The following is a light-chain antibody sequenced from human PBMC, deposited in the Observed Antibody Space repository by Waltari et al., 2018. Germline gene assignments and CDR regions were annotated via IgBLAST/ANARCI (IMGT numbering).Light chain of an antibody. V-gene: IGKV4-1*01. CDR3: QQYYSNFFT. CDR1: PSVSYSSNNRDY. J-gene: IGKJ3*01. Sequence: DIVLTQSPDSLAVSLGERATINCKSSPSVSYSSNNRDYLAWYQQKPGQPPKLLIYWASTRESGVPDRVSGSGSGTDFTLTISSLQAEDVAVYYCQQYYSNFFTFGPGTKVDIK. CDR2: WAS.